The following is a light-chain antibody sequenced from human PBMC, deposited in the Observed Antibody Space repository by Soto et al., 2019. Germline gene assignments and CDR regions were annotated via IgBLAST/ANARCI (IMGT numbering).Light chain of an antibody. V-gene: IGLV1-44*01. J-gene: IGLJ1*01. CDR3: ASWDDSLNGYV. CDR1: SSNIGSDT. Sequence: QAVVTQPPSASGTPGQRVTISCSGGSSNIGSDTVNWYQHLPGTAPKLLIYTNNQRPSGVPDRFSGSKSGTSASLTISGLPSEDEAEYYCASWDDSLNGYVFGTGTKLTV. CDR2: TNN.